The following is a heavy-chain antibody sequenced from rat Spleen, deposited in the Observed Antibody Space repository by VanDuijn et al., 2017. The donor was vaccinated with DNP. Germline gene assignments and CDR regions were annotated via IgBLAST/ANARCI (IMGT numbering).Heavy chain of an antibody. Sequence: EVQLVASGGGLVQPGRSLRLSCAASGFTFSDYYMAWVRQAPTKGLEWVAYISHDGDTTYYGASVKGRFTISRDNAKSILYMDLNSLRSEDMATYYCVRWNSGHFDYWGQGVMVTVSS. CDR2: ISHDGDTT. V-gene: IGHV5-22*01. J-gene: IGHJ2*01. D-gene: IGHD4-3*01. CDR3: VRWNSGHFDY. CDR1: GFTFSDYY.